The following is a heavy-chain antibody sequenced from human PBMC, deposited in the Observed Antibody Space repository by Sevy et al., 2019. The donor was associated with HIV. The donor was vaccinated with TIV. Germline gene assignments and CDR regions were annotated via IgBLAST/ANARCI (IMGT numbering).Heavy chain of an antibody. CDR2: ITSSSTPI. Sequence: GGSLRLSCAASGFTFSRYSMNWVRQAPGKGLEWISYITSSSTPIYYADSVKGRFTISRDNAKNSLYLQMNSLRAEDTAVYYCAKGDYGDYACLSDWGQGTLVTVSS. D-gene: IGHD4-17*01. CDR1: GFTFSRYS. J-gene: IGHJ4*02. V-gene: IGHV3-48*01. CDR3: AKGDYGDYACLSD.